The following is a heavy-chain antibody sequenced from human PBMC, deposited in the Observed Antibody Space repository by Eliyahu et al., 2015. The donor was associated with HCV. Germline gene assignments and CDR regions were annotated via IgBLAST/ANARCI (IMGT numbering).Heavy chain of an antibody. CDR2: IYYSGST. Sequence: QVQLQESGPGLVKPSETLSLTCTVSGGSVSSXSYYWSWIRQPPGKGLEWIXXIYYSGSTNXXPXLKSRVTISVDTSKNQFSLKLSSVTAADTAVYYCARAGYCSGGSCPKDYWGQGTLVTVSS. D-gene: IGHD2-15*01. CDR3: ARAGYCSGGSCPKDY. V-gene: IGHV4-61*01. CDR1: GGSVSSXSYY. J-gene: IGHJ4*02.